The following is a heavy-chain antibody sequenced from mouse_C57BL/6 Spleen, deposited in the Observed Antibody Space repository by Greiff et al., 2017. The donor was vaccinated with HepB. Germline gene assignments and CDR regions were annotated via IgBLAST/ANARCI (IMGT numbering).Heavy chain of an antibody. V-gene: IGHV1-5*01. J-gene: IGHJ4*01. CDR1: GYTFTSYW. CDR3: TRSDYYGNYPYAMDY. CDR2: IYPGNSDT. D-gene: IGHD2-1*01. Sequence: VHVKQSGTVLARPGASVKMSCKTSGYTFTSYWMHWVKQRPGQGLEWIGAIYPGNSDTSYNQKFKGKAKLTAVTSASTAYMELSSLTNEDSAVYYCTRSDYYGNYPYAMDYWGQGTSVTVSS.